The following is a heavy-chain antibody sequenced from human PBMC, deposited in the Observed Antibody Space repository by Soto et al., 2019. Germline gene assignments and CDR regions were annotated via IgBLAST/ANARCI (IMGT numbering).Heavy chain of an antibody. V-gene: IGHV4-34*01. CDR3: ARVSVVNAFDI. J-gene: IGHJ3*02. CDR1: GGSFSGYY. Sequence: QVQLQQWGAGLLKPSETLSLTCAVYGGSFSGYYWSWIRQPPGKGLEWIGEINHSGSTNYNPSLKSRVTISVDTSKNQFSLKLSSVTAAVKAVYYCARVSVVNAFDIWGQGTMVTGSS. D-gene: IGHD2-15*01. CDR2: INHSGST.